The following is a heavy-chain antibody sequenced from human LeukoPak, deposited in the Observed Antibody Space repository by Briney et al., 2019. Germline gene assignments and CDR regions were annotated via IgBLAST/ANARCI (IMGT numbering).Heavy chain of an antibody. CDR3: AKDSDLSAPPIAARPGPIDY. D-gene: IGHD6-6*01. V-gene: IGHV3-30*18. CDR2: ISYDGSNK. Sequence: PGGSLRLSCAASGFTFSSYGMHWVRQAPGKGLEWVAVISYDGSNKYYADSVKGRFTISRDNSKNTLYLQMNSLRAEDTAVYYCAKDSDLSAPPIAARPGPIDYWGQGTLVTVSS. CDR1: GFTFSSYG. J-gene: IGHJ4*02.